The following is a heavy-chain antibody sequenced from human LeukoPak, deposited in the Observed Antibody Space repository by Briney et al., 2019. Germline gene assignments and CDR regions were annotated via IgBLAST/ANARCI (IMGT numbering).Heavy chain of an antibody. Sequence: SETLSLTCTVSGYSIYSGYYWVWIRQPPGKGLEWIGSIYHSGSTYYTPSLKSRVTISVDTSKNQFSLKLSSVTAADTAIYYCTRTGRTWMFDYWGQGTLATVSS. J-gene: IGHJ4*02. V-gene: IGHV4-38-2*02. CDR2: IYHSGST. CDR3: TRTGRTWMFDY. CDR1: GYSIYSGYY. D-gene: IGHD1-1*01.